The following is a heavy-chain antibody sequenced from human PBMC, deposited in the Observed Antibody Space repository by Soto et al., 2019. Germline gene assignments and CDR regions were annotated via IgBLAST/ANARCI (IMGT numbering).Heavy chain of an antibody. J-gene: IGHJ4*02. D-gene: IGHD5-18*01. CDR2: ISSSSSTI. CDR1: GFTFSSYA. V-gene: IGHV3-48*01. Sequence: GSLRLSCAASGFTFSSYAMSWVRQAPGKGLEWVSYISSSSSTIYYADSVKGRFTISRDNAKNSLYLQMNSLRAEDTAVYYCARDYSSYGPFDYRGQGTPVIVSS. CDR3: ARDYSSYGPFDY.